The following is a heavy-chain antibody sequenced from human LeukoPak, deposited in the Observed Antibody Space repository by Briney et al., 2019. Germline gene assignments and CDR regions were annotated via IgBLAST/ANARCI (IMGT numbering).Heavy chain of an antibody. CDR3: ARERYYGSGSYVDY. J-gene: IGHJ4*02. V-gene: IGHV4-59*01. CDR1: GGSISSYY. CDR2: IYYSGST. Sequence: SETLSLTCTVSGGSISSYYWSWIRQPPAKGLEWIGDIYYSGSTNYNPSLKSRVTISVDTSKNQFSLKLSSVTAADTAVYYCARERYYGSGSYVDYWGQGTLVTVSS. D-gene: IGHD3-10*01.